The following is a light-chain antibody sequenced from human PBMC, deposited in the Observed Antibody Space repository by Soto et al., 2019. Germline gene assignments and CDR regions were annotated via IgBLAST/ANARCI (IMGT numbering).Light chain of an antibody. J-gene: IGKJ1*01. CDR3: QQSYSTPRT. V-gene: IGKV1-39*01. Sequence: DIQMTQSPSSLSASVGDRVTITCRASQSISNYLNWYQQKPGKAPKLLISAVSTLQSGVPSRFSGGGSGTDFTLTFSSLQPEDFATYYCQQSYSTPRTFGQGTKVEFK. CDR1: QSISNY. CDR2: AVS.